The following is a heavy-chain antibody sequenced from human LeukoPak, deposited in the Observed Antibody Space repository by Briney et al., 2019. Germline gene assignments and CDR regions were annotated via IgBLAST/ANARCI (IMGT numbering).Heavy chain of an antibody. Sequence: ASVKVSCEASGYTFADYGISWVRQAPGQGLEWMGWISPYNGKTNYAQKIQGRVSMTTDTSTSTAYMELRILRSDDTAVYYCARDLKQWLVLRKYYFDYWGQGTLVTVPS. CDR1: GYTFADYG. CDR3: ARDLKQWLVLRKYYFDY. D-gene: IGHD6-19*01. J-gene: IGHJ4*02. V-gene: IGHV1-18*01. CDR2: ISPYNGKT.